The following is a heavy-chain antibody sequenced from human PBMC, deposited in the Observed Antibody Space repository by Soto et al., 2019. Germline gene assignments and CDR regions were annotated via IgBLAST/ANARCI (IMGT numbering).Heavy chain of an antibody. CDR1: GFSLITAGAG. D-gene: IGHD4-17*01. CDR3: AHRGYGNYPRDNWFDP. J-gene: IGHJ5*01. Sequence: SGPTLVNPTQTLTLTCTFSGFSLITAGAGVGWIRQPPGKALAWLALIYWNDDTRYSPSLKSRLTNTKYTSKNQVVLIMTNMDPVDTATYYCAHRGYGNYPRDNWFDPWGQGILVTVSS. V-gene: IGHV2-5*01. CDR2: IYWNDDT.